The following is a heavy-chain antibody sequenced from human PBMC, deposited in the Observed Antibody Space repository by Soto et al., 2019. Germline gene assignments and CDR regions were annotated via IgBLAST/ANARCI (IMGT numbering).Heavy chain of an antibody. J-gene: IGHJ6*02. V-gene: IGHV3-48*02. Sequence: EVQLVESGGGLVQPGGSLRLSCAASGFTFSLYSMSWVRHAPGKGLEWVSYISRSSTGIHYADSVKGRFTISRDDATNSMHLQMNSLRDADTAVYYCARAVTWGLDVWGQGTTVSIS. CDR3: ARAVTWGLDV. D-gene: IGHD6-19*01. CDR1: GFTFSLYS. CDR2: ISRSSTGI.